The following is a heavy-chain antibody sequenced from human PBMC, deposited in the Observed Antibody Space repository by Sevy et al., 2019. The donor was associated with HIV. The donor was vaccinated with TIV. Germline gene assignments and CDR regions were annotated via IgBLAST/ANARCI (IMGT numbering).Heavy chain of an antibody. D-gene: IGHD6-19*01. Sequence: GGSLRLSCSASGFTFSSYAMHWVRQAPGKGLEYVSAISSNGGSTYYADSVKGRFTISRDNSKNTLYLQMSSLRAEDTAVHYCVKRYSSGWYYFDYWGQGTLVTVSS. V-gene: IGHV3-64D*06. CDR3: VKRYSSGWYYFDY. CDR1: GFTFSSYA. CDR2: ISSNGGST. J-gene: IGHJ4*02.